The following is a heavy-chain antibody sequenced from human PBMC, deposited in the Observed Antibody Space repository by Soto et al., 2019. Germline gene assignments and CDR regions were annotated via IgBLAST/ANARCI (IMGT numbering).Heavy chain of an antibody. CDR3: ARSGRKYYGSGSFGVDY. V-gene: IGHV4-34*01. D-gene: IGHD3-10*01. J-gene: IGHJ4*02. Sequence: QVQLQQWGAGLLKPSETLSLTCAVYGGSFSGYYWSWIRQPPGKGLEWIGEINHSGSTNYNSSLKSRVTISVDTSKNQFSLKLSSVTAADTAVYYCARSGRKYYGSGSFGVDYWGQGTLVTVSS. CDR1: GGSFSGYY. CDR2: INHSGST.